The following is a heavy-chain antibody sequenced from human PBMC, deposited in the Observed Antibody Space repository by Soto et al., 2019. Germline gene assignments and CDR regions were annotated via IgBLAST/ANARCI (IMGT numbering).Heavy chain of an antibody. J-gene: IGHJ4*02. Sequence: SETLSLTCTVSGGSISSYYWSWIRQPPGKGLEWIGDIFYSGSTNYNPSLKSRVTISVDTSTNQFSLKLSYVTAADAAVYYCARDSLGLHSDYWGQGTLVTVSS. V-gene: IGHV4-59*01. CDR1: GGSISSYY. D-gene: IGHD4-4*01. CDR3: ARDSLGLHSDY. CDR2: IFYSGST.